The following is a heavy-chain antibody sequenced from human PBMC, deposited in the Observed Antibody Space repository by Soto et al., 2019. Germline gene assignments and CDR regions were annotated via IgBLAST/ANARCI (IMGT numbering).Heavy chain of an antibody. D-gene: IGHD2-15*01. CDR3: ARDNTVAYYYGMDV. J-gene: IGHJ6*02. Sequence: PSETLSLTCTVSVGSISSSSYYWCWIRQPPGKGLEWIGYIYYSGSTYYNPSLKSRVTISVDTSKNQFSLKLSSVTAADTAVYYCARDNTVAYYYGMDVWGQGTTVTVSS. CDR2: IYYSGST. CDR1: VGSISSSSYY. V-gene: IGHV4-31*03.